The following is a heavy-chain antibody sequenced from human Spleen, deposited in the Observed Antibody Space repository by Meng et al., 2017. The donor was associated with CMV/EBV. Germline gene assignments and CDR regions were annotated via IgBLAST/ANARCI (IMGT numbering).Heavy chain of an antibody. J-gene: IGHJ4*02. CDR2: VYSSGTT. CDR1: GGSISEYY. CDR3: ARDQRRGYFDY. V-gene: IGHV4-59*01. Sequence: GSLRLSCAASGGSISEYYWIWIRQPPGKGLEWIGYVYSSGTTKYNPSLKSRVTISVDTSKNQFSLKLSSVTAADTAVYYCARDQRRGYFDYWGQGTLVTVSS.